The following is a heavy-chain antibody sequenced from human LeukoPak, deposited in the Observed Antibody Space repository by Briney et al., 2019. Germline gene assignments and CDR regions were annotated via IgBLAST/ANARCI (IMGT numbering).Heavy chain of an antibody. CDR3: ARDWSGYDF. D-gene: IGHD5-12*01. CDR2: IIPIFGTA. J-gene: IGHJ4*02. Sequence: SVKVSCKASGYTFATCDINWVRQATGQGLEWMGGIIPIFGTANYAQKFQGRVTITADESTSTAYMELSSLRSEDTAVYYCARDWSGYDFWGQGTLVTVSS. CDR1: GYTFATCD. V-gene: IGHV1-69*13.